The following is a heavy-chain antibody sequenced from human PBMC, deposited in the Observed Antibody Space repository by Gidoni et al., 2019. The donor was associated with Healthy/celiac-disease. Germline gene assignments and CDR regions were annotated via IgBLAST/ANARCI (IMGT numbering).Heavy chain of an antibody. CDR3: AKPANSGRHFDY. Sequence: EVQLVESGGVVVQPGGSLRLSCAASGFTFDDYAMHWVRQAPGKGLEWVSLISWDGGSTYYADSVKGRFTISRDNSKNSLYLQMNSLRAEDTALYCCAKPANSGRHFDYWGQETLVTVSS. J-gene: IGHJ4*02. V-gene: IGHV3-43D*03. CDR1: GFTFDDYA. CDR2: ISWDGGST. D-gene: IGHD1-26*01.